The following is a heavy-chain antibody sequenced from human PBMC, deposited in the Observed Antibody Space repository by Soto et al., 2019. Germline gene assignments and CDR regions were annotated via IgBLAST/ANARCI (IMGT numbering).Heavy chain of an antibody. V-gene: IGHV1-69*06. CDR1: GGTFSSYA. CDR2: IIPIFGTA. D-gene: IGHD3-22*01. Sequence: ASVKVSCKASGGTFSSYAISWVRQAPGQGLEWMGGIIPIFGTANYAQKFQGRVTITADKSTSTAYMELSSLRSEDTAVYYCARYLPYYDSSGEVWGQGTLVTVSS. CDR3: ARYLPYYDSSGEV. J-gene: IGHJ4*02.